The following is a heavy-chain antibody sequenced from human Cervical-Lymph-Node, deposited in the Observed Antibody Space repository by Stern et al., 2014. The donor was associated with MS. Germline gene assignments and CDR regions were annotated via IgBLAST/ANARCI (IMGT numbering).Heavy chain of an antibody. J-gene: IGHJ3*02. CDR2: VWNDGSKE. V-gene: IGHV3-33*01. Sequence: MQLVESGGGVVQPGRSLRLSCVASGLTFSTSVMHWVRQAPGKVLEWLAVVWNDGSKEHFTESVKGRFSTSRDTAKNTLYLQLNSLRAEDTAVYFCATTTASDAFDIWGQGTLVTVSS. CDR3: ATTTASDAFDI. CDR1: GLTFSTSV. D-gene: IGHD1-26*01.